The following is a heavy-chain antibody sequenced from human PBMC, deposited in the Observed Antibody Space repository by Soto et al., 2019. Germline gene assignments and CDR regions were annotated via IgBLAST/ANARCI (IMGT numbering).Heavy chain of an antibody. CDR2: VFWNDDK. D-gene: IGHD2-21*01. Sequence: QITLKESGPTLVKPTQTLTLTCTFSGFSFGVSGVGVGWIRPPPGRALEWLGLVFWNDDKRYSPSLESKLTLTKDTSNNQVVLTVTNLDPGDTGTYYCARAYTYDFDHWGQGTLVTVSS. CDR3: ARAYTYDFDH. CDR1: GFSFGVSGVG. V-gene: IGHV2-5*01. J-gene: IGHJ4*02.